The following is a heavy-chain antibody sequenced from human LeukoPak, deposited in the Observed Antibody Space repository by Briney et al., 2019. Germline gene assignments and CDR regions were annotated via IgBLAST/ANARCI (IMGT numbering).Heavy chain of an antibody. J-gene: IGHJ6*02. CDR3: ARYSSVPYGMDV. Sequence: GEALKISCAASGFTFSSHWMHWVRQAPGKGLVWVSRINSGGSSTSYGGPVEGRFTISRDNAKNTLYLQMNSLRADDTAVYYCARYSSVPYGMDVWGQGTTVTVSS. D-gene: IGHD2-21*01. CDR2: INSGGSST. V-gene: IGHV3-74*01. CDR1: GFTFSSHW.